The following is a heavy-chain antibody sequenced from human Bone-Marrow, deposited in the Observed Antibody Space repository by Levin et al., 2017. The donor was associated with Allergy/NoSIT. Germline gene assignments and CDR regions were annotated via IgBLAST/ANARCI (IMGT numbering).Heavy chain of an antibody. V-gene: IGHV3-9*01. CDR3: AKDYSGNYYYYYYMDV. CDR1: GFTFDDYA. CDR2: ISWNSGSI. Sequence: GGSLRLSCAASGFTFDDYAMHWVRQAPGKGLEWVSGISWNSGSIGYADSVKGRFTISRDNAKNSLYLQMNSLRAEDTALYYCAKDYSGNYYYYYYMDVWGKGTTVTVSS. J-gene: IGHJ6*03. D-gene: IGHD1-1*01.